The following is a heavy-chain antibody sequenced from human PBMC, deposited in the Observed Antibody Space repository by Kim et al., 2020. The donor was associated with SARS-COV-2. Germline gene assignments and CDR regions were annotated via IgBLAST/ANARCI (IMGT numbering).Heavy chain of an antibody. CDR3: ARDRLPKIFGANIRSYG. V-gene: IGHV1-8*02. CDR2: MNPNSGNT. CDR1: GYSFTRYD. J-gene: IGHJ6*01. D-gene: IGHD3-3*01. Sequence: ASVKVSCKAAGYSFTRYDINWVRQAPGQGLEWMGWMNPNSGNTGYAQKFQGRVTMTSDTSINTAYMELSGLRFDDTAFYYCARDRLPKIFGANIRSYG.